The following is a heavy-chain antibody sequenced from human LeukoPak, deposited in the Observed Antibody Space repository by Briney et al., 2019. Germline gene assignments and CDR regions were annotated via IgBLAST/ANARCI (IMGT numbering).Heavy chain of an antibody. D-gene: IGHD3-3*01. Sequence: PGGSLRLSCAASGFTFSSYSMNWVRQAPGKGLEWVSSISSSSYMYYADAVKGRFTISRDNAKNSLYSQMNSLRAEDTAVYYCARDRGEGGYDFSSGYYFWGQGTLVTVSS. CDR2: ISSSSYM. CDR1: GFTFSSYS. V-gene: IGHV3-21*01. J-gene: IGHJ4*02. CDR3: ARDRGEGGYDFSSGYYF.